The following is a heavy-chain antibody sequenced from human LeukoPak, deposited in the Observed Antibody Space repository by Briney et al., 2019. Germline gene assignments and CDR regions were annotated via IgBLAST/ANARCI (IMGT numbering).Heavy chain of an antibody. CDR3: ARAREYWTAFDI. J-gene: IGHJ3*02. CDR2: INPNSGGT. D-gene: IGHD1-1*01. V-gene: IGHV1-2*02. CDR1: GYTFTCYY. Sequence: ASVKVSCKASGYTFTCYYMHWVRQAPGQGLEWMGWINPNSGGTNYAQKFQGRVTMTRDTSISTAYMELSRLRSDDTAVYYCARAREYWTAFDIWGQGTMVTVSS.